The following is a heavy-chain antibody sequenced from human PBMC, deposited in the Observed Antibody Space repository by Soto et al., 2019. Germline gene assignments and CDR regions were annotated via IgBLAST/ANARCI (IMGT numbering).Heavy chain of an antibody. CDR1: GVSFSGYY. V-gene: IGHV4-34*01. CDR2: INHSGST. D-gene: IGHD2-2*01. J-gene: IGHJ4*02. CDR3: ARGVRRYCSSTSCYSNLFYFDY. Sequence: SETLSLTCAVYGVSFSGYYWIWIRQPPGKGLEWIGEINHSGSTNYNPSLKSRVTISVDTSKNQFSLKLSSVTAADTAVYYCARGVRRYCSSTSCYSNLFYFDYWGQGTLVTVSS.